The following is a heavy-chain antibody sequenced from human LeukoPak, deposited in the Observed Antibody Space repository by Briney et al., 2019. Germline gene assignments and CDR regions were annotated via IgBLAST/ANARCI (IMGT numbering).Heavy chain of an antibody. CDR3: AGGGASLYCSSTSCYGV. V-gene: IGHV5-51*01. CDR1: GYSFTSYW. Sequence: GESLKISCKGSGYSFTSYWICWVRQMPGKGLEWMGIIYPGDSDTRYSPSFQGQVTISADKSISTAYLQWSSLKASHTAMYYCAGGGASLYCSSTSCYGVWGQGTVVTVSS. D-gene: IGHD2-2*01. J-gene: IGHJ4*02. CDR2: IYPGDSDT.